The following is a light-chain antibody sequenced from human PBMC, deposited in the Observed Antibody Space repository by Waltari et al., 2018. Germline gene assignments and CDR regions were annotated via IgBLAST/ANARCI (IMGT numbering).Light chain of an antibody. V-gene: IGLV2-23*01. J-gene: IGLJ3*02. CDR3: CSYAGSGTWV. CDR1: SSDVGRYNY. CDR2: EGS. Sequence: QSALTQPASVSGSPGQSITISCTGTSSDVGRYNYVPWYQQHPGKAPKVMIYEGSKRPSGVSNRFSGSKSGNTASLTISGLQAEDEADYYCCSYAGSGTWVFGGGTKLTVL.